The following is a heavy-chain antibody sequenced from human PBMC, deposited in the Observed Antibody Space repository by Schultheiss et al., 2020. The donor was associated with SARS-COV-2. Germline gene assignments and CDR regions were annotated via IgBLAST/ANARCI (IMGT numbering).Heavy chain of an antibody. Sequence: GESLKISCAASGFTFSSYAMSWVRQAPGKGLKWVSVISGSGGSTYYADSVKGRFTISRDNSKNTLYLQMNSLRAEDTAVYYCAKDPHYDFWSGYYFDYWGQGTLVTVSS. D-gene: IGHD3-3*01. V-gene: IGHV3-23*01. CDR3: AKDPHYDFWSGYYFDY. CDR1: GFTFSSYA. CDR2: ISGSGGST. J-gene: IGHJ4*02.